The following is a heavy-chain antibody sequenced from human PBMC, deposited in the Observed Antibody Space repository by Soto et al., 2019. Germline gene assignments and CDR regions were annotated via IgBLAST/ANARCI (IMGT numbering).Heavy chain of an antibody. J-gene: IGHJ4*02. CDR2: ISAYNGNT. V-gene: IGHV1-18*01. CDR1: GYTFTNYG. Sequence: QVQLVQSGAEVKKPGASLKVSCKSSGYTFTNYGISWVRQDPGQGLEWMGWISAYNGNTKYAQKLQGRVTMTTDTSTSTAYMELRSLRSDDTAVYYCARVLVVVPVASLGVDYWGQGALVTVSS. CDR3: ARVLVVVPVASLGVDY. D-gene: IGHD2-2*01.